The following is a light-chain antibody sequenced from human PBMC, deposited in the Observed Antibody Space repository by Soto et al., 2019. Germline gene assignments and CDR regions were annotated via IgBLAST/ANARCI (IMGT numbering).Light chain of an antibody. CDR3: QQSYSTPLT. CDR2: GSS. CDR1: LDINTF. J-gene: IGKJ3*01. V-gene: IGKV1-39*01. Sequence: DLQMTQSPSSLSASVGDRVTITCRASLDINTFLNWYQQKPGKAPKLLIYGSSSLQSGVPSRISGSRSGTNFTLTISSLQPEDFGTYFCQQSYSTPLTFGPGTKVDMK.